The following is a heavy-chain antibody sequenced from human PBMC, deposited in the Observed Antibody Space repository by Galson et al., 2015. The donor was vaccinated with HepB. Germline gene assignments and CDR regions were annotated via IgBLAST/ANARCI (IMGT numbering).Heavy chain of an antibody. CDR3: AHLDYYDSSGYYGYFQH. CDR2: IYWNDDK. J-gene: IGHJ1*01. D-gene: IGHD3-22*01. V-gene: IGHV2-5*01. CDR1: GFSLSTSGVG. Sequence: PALVKPTQTLTLTCTFSGFSLSTSGVGVGWIRQPPGKALEWLALIYWNDDKRYSPSLKSRLTITKDTSKNQVVLTMTNMDPVDTATYYCAHLDYYDSSGYYGYFQHWGQGTLVTVSS.